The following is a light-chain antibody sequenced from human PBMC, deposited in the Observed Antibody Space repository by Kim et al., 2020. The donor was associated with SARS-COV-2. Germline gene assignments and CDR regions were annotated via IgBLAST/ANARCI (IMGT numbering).Light chain of an antibody. CDR2: SAS. CDR3: QQYNNWPPYT. J-gene: IGKJ2*01. CDR1: QSVSSN. V-gene: IGKV3-15*01. Sequence: EMVMTQSPATLSVSPGERATLSCRASQSVSSNLAWYQQKPGQARRLLIYSASTRATGIPARFSGSRSGTEFTLTISSLQSEDFAVYYCQQYNNWPPYTFGQVSKLDI.